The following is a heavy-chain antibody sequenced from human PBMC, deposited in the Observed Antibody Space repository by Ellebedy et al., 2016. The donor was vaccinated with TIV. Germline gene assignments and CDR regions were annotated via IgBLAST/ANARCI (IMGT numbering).Heavy chain of an antibody. J-gene: IGHJ4*02. CDR3: ARQYSSGWPDY. CDR1: GGSISSYY. CDR2: IYYSGST. D-gene: IGHD6-19*01. V-gene: IGHV4-59*01. Sequence: MPSETLSLTCTVSGGSISSYYWSWIRQPPGKGLEWIGYIYYSGSTNYNPSLKSRVTISVDTSKNQFSLKLSSVTAADTAVYYCARQYSSGWPDYWGQGTLVTVSS.